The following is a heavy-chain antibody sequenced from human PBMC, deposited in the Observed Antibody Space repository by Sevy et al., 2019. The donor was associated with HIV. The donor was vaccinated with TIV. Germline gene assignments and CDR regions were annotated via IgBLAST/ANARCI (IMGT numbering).Heavy chain of an antibody. CDR3: ARDRGTASSPGTLFDY. D-gene: IGHD3-10*01. J-gene: IGHJ4*02. Sequence: ASVKVSCKASGYSFTIYGISWVRQAPGQGLEWMGWISATNGNTKYAQNLQGRVTMTTDASTTTAYMELRGLRSDDTAVYYCARDRGTASSPGTLFDYWGPRTLVTVSS. CDR1: GYSFTIYG. CDR2: ISATNGNT. V-gene: IGHV1-18*01.